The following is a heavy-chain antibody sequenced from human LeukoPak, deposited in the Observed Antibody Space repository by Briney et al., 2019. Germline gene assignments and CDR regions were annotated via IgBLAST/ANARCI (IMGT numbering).Heavy chain of an antibody. J-gene: IGHJ5*02. CDR3: ARVSFGPASEWFDP. Sequence: GGSLRLSCAASGFNVRSKYMSWVRQAPGKGLECVSVFYSGGTTAYADSVKGRFTASIDNSNNTLYLQMNSLRAEDTAVYYCARVSFGPASEWFDPWGQGTLVTVSS. V-gene: IGHV3-53*01. CDR1: GFNVRSKY. CDR2: FYSGGTT. D-gene: IGHD3/OR15-3a*01.